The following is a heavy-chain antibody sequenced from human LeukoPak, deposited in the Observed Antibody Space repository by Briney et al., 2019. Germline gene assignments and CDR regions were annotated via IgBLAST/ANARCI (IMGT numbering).Heavy chain of an antibody. Sequence: GGSLRLSCAASGFTFSSYAMSWVRQAPGKGLEWVSSISSSSSYIYYADSVKGRFTISRDNAKNSLYLQMNSLSAEDTAVYYCARGPRDGMDVWGQGTTVTVSS. CDR2: ISSSSSYI. V-gene: IGHV3-21*01. CDR3: ARGPRDGMDV. CDR1: GFTFSSYA. J-gene: IGHJ6*02. D-gene: IGHD3-10*01.